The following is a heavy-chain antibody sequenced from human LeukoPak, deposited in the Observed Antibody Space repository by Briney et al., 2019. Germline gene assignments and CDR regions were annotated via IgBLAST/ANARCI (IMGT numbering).Heavy chain of an antibody. CDR2: IRYDGSNR. Sequence: GGSLRLSCAASGFSFITYGIHWVRQAPGKGLEWVAFIRYDGSNRFYADSVRGRFTIARDNSKNTVYLQMNSLRAEDTAVYYCAKDRSMTTVTPFDNWGQGTLVTVSS. CDR1: GFSFITYG. D-gene: IGHD4-17*01. J-gene: IGHJ4*02. V-gene: IGHV3-30*02. CDR3: AKDRSMTTVTPFDN.